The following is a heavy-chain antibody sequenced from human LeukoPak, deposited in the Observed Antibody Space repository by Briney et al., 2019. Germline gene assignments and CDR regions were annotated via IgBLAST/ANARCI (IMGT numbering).Heavy chain of an antibody. D-gene: IGHD3-9*01. Sequence: ASVKVSCKASGGTFSSYAISWVRQAPGQGLEWMGRIIPILGIANYAQKFQGRVTITADKSTSTAYMELSSLRSEDTAVYYCASQKYYDILGEASCFDPWGQGTLVTVSS. CDR2: IIPILGIA. CDR1: GGTFSSYA. J-gene: IGHJ5*02. CDR3: ASQKYYDILGEASCFDP. V-gene: IGHV1-69*04.